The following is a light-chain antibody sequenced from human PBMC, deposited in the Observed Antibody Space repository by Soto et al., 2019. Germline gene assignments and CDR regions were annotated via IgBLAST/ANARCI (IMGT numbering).Light chain of an antibody. J-gene: IGKJ1*01. CDR1: QTISSW. V-gene: IGKV1-5*03. CDR2: KAS. Sequence: DIQMTQSPSTLSASVRDRVTITCRASQTISSWLAWFQQRPGRAPKFLIYKASSLKNGVPLRFSGSGSGTQFTLTNSSLQPDDFATYYSQQYHGYSRTFGQGTKVEI. CDR3: QQYHGYSRT.